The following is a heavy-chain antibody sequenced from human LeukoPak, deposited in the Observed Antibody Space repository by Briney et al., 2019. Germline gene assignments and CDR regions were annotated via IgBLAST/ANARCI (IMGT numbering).Heavy chain of an antibody. J-gene: IGHJ5*02. CDR2: IIPIFGTA. Sequence: SVKVSCKASGGTFSSYAISWVRQAPGQGLEWMGGIIPIFGTANYAQKFQGRVTITADESTSTAYMELSSLRSEDTAVYYCARDTSPYYYDSSGYYGYNWFDPWGQGTLVTASS. CDR1: GGTFSSYA. V-gene: IGHV1-69*13. CDR3: ARDTSPYYYDSSGYYGYNWFDP. D-gene: IGHD3-22*01.